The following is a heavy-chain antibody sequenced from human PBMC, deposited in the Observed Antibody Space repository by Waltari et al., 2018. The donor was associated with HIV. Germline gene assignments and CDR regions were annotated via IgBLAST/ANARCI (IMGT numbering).Heavy chain of an antibody. Sequence: QVQLVQSGAEVKKPGASVKVSCKASGYTFTGYYMHWVRQAPGQGLEWMGWSNPNSGGTNYAQKVQGWVTMTRDTSISTAYMELSRLRSDDTAVYYCARGSAAGTLMNWFDPWGQGTLVTVSS. D-gene: IGHD6-13*01. CDR1: GYTFTGYY. CDR3: ARGSAAGTLMNWFDP. J-gene: IGHJ5*02. V-gene: IGHV1-2*04. CDR2: SNPNSGGT.